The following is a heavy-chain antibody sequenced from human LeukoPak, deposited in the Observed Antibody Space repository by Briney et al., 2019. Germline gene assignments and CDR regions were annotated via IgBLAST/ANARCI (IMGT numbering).Heavy chain of an antibody. V-gene: IGHV1-2*02. J-gene: IGHJ4*02. Sequence: ASVKVSCKASGYTFTGYYMHWVRQAPGQGLEWMGWINPNSGGTNYAQKFQGRVAMTRDTSISTAYMELSRLRSDDTAVYYCARDGLRFLEWLLWFDYWGQGTLVTVSS. CDR3: ARDGLRFLEWLLWFDY. CDR2: INPNSGGT. D-gene: IGHD3-3*01. CDR1: GYTFTGYY.